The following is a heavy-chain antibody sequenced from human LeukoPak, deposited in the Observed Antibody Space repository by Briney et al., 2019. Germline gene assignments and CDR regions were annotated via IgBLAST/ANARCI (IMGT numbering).Heavy chain of an antibody. V-gene: IGHV3-23*01. CDR3: AKDLGLRVWGNYRPPAFDY. D-gene: IGHD3-16*02. CDR2: ISGSGGTT. Sequence: GGSLRLSCAASGFTFSSYGMSWVRQAPGKGLEWVSGISGSGGTTSSADSVKGRFIISRDNSKNMLYLQMNSLRAEDTAVYYCAKDLGLRVWGNYRPPAFDYWAQRPLVSVSS. J-gene: IGHJ4*02. CDR1: GFTFSSYG.